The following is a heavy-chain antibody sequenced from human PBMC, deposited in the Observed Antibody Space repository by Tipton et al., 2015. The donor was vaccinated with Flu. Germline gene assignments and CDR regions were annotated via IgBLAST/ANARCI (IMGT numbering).Heavy chain of an antibody. CDR1: GGSLTSGGFF. D-gene: IGHD1-1*01. Sequence: LRLSCTVSGGSLTSGGFFWTWIRPHPVKGLEWIGYIDYSGKTYYNPSLRSRGAMSRDTSQDQFSLRLSSVTAADTAAYYCARGGPTVMEFDTWGQGTLVTVSS. CDR3: ARGGPTVMEFDT. CDR2: IDYSGKT. V-gene: IGHV4-31*03. J-gene: IGHJ5*02.